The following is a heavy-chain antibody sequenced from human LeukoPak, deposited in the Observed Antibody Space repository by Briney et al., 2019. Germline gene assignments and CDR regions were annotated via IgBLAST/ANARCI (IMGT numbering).Heavy chain of an antibody. CDR3: ASSSGWPRSVDY. CDR2: IYYSGST. CDR1: GGSISSYY. J-gene: IGHJ4*02. D-gene: IGHD6-19*01. V-gene: IGHV4-59*01. Sequence: SETLSLTCTVSGGSISSYYWSWIRQPPGKGLEWIGYIYYSGSTNYNPSLKSRATISVDTSKNQFSLKLSSVTAADTAVYYCASSSGWPRSVDYWGQGTLVTVSS.